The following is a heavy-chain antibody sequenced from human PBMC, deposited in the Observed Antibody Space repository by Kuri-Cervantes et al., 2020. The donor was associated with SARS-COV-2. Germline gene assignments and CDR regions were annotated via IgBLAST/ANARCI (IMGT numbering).Heavy chain of an antibody. CDR1: GYTFTGYY. CDR3: ARDPGSGYDYGFDY. V-gene: IGHV1-2*02. D-gene: IGHD5-12*01. CDR2: INPNSGGT. J-gene: IGHJ4*02. Sequence: KVSCKASGYTFTGYYMHWVRQAPGQGLEWMGWINPNSGGTNYAQKFQGRVTMTRDTSISTAYMELSRLRSDDTAVYYCARDPGSGYDYGFDYWGQGTLVTVSS.